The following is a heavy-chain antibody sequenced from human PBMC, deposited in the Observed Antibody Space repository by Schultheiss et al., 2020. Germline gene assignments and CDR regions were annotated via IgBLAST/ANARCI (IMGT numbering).Heavy chain of an antibody. J-gene: IGHJ5*02. Sequence: SETLSLTCTVSGGSISSSSYYWGWIRQPPGKGLEWIGYIYYSGSTNYNPSLKSRVTISVDTSKNQFSLKLSSVTAADTAVYYCARAGVAARLVWFDPWGQGTLVTVYS. V-gene: IGHV4-61*05. CDR2: IYYSGST. CDR1: GGSISSSSYY. D-gene: IGHD6-6*01. CDR3: ARAGVAARLVWFDP.